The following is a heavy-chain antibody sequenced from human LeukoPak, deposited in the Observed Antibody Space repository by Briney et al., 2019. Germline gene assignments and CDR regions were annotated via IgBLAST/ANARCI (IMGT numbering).Heavy chain of an antibody. CDR1: GFTVSSNY. D-gene: IGHD5-18*01. CDR3: AKGGGYSYGYPFFFDS. V-gene: IGHV3-53*01. CDR2: IYSDGRT. J-gene: IGHJ4*02. Sequence: GGSLRLSCAASGFTVSSNYMSWVRQAPGKGLEWVSVIYSDGRTYYADSVKGRFTISRDNSKNTLYLQMNSLRAEDTAVYYCAKGGGYSYGYPFFFDSWGQGTLVTVSS.